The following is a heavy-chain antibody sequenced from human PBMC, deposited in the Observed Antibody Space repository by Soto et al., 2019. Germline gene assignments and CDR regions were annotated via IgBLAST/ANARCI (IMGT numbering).Heavy chain of an antibody. CDR1: GGTFSSYG. J-gene: IGHJ5*02. D-gene: IGHD3-3*01. CDR2: IIPIFGKV. CDR3: ARAPYYDFWSGVYHGKWFDL. Sequence: QMQLVQSGAEVKKPGSSVTVSCKASGGTFSSYGIDWVRQAPGQRLEWMGGIIPIFGKVNYVQKFQGRVTFTADESTSTAYMDLSSLRFEDTAVYFCARAPYYDFWSGVYHGKWFDLWGQGTLVTVST. V-gene: IGHV1-69*01.